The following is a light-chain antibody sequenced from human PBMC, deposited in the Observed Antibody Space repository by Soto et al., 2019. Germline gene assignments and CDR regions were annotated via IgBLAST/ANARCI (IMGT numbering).Light chain of an antibody. Sequence: IQMTQSPSSLSASVGDRVTITCRASQSISSYLNWYQQKPGKAPKLLIYAASSLQSGVPSRFSGSGSGTDFTLTISSLQPEDFAPYYCHQSYSTPYTFDQGTKLEIK. CDR3: HQSYSTPYT. CDR2: AAS. CDR1: QSISSY. V-gene: IGKV1-39*01. J-gene: IGKJ2*01.